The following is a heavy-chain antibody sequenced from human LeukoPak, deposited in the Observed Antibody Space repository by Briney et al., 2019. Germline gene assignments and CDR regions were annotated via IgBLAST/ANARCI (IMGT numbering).Heavy chain of an antibody. D-gene: IGHD6-19*01. V-gene: IGHV4-4*02. CDR2: IYHSGST. Sequence: SGTLSLTCAVSGGSISSSIWWTWVRQPPGKGLEWIGEIYHSGSTNYNPSLKSRLTISVDKSKNQFSLNLSSVTAADTAVYYCTRRAGTDSNGAFDIRGQGTMVTVSS. J-gene: IGHJ3*02. CDR1: GGSISSSIW. CDR3: TRRAGTDSNGAFDI.